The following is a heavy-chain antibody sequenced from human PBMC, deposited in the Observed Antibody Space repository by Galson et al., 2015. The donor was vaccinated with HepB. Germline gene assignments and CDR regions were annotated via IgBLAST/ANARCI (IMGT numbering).Heavy chain of an antibody. Sequence: SLRLSCAASGFTFSSYWMHWVRQAPGKGLVWVSRINSDGSSTSYADSVKGRFTISRDNAKNTLYLQMNSLRAEDTAVYYCARDRLIQLERRGTYYYGMDVWGQGTTVTVSS. V-gene: IGHV3-74*01. CDR1: GFTFSSYW. D-gene: IGHD1-1*01. J-gene: IGHJ6*02. CDR2: INSDGSST. CDR3: ARDRLIQLERRGTYYYGMDV.